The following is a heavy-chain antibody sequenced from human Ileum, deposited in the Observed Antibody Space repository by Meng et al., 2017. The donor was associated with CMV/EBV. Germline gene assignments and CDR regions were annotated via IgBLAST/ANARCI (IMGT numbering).Heavy chain of an antibody. Sequence: GESLKISCAASAFTFSSYWMTWVRQAPGKGLKWVASINRDASEIHYLDSVKGRFTISRDNAKNTLYLQMNSLGVDDTAIYYCARDSFRYSSDKWGQGTLVTVSS. CDR1: AFTFSSYW. CDR2: INRDASEI. CDR3: ARDSFRYSSDK. D-gene: IGHD2-15*01. V-gene: IGHV3-7*01. J-gene: IGHJ4*01.